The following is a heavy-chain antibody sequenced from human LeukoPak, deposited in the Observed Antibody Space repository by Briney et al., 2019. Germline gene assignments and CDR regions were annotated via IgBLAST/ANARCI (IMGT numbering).Heavy chain of an antibody. CDR3: ARHGEYCGGDSYDFDY. Sequence: PSETLSLTCTVSGGSISSGDYYWSWIRQPPGKGLEWIGHIDYSGSTYYNPSLKSRVTISVDTSKNQFSLKLSSVTAAATAVYYCARHGEYCGGDSYDFDYWGQRTLVTVSS. CDR2: IDYSGST. D-gene: IGHD2-21*01. CDR1: GGSISSGDYY. V-gene: IGHV4-30-4*08. J-gene: IGHJ4*02.